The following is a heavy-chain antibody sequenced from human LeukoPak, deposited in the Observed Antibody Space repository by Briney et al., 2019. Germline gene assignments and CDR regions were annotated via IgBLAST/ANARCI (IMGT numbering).Heavy chain of an antibody. CDR3: ARDRSGGSYYSKLSDY. Sequence: ASVKVSCKASGYTFTSYDINWVRQATGQGLEWMGWISAYNGNTNYAQKLQGRVTMTTDTSTSTAYMELRSLRSDDTAVYYCARDRSGGSYYSKLSDYWGQGTLVTVSS. D-gene: IGHD1-26*01. V-gene: IGHV1-18*01. CDR2: ISAYNGNT. CDR1: GYTFTSYD. J-gene: IGHJ4*02.